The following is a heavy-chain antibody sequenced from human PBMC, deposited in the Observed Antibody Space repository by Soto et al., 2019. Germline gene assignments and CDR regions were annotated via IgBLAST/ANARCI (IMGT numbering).Heavy chain of an antibody. CDR1: GDSINSDNYY. CDR2: IYYRGNT. J-gene: IGHJ4*02. V-gene: IGHV4-39*01. Sequence: QLQESGPGLVKPSETLSLTCSVSGDSINSDNYYWGWIRQPPGKGLEWIGSIYYRGNTYYNPSLKTRVTISLDKSTSQFSLKLNSVTAADSAVYFCARLEGLATISYYFDYWGQGTLVTVSS. D-gene: IGHD3-9*01. CDR3: ARLEGLATISYYFDY.